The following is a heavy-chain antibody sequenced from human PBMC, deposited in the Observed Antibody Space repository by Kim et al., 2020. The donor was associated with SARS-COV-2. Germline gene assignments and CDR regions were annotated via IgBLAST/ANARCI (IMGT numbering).Heavy chain of an antibody. CDR3: ATQTGDYVWGSYRPSHYYYGMDV. CDR2: IYYSGST. Sequence: SETLSLTCTVSGGSISSSSYYWGWIRQPPGKGLEWIGSIYYSGSTYYNPSLKSRVTISVDTSKNQFSLKLSSVTAADTAVYYCATQTGDYVWGSYRPSHYYYGMDVWGQGTTVTVSS. J-gene: IGHJ6*02. V-gene: IGHV4-39*01. D-gene: IGHD3-16*02. CDR1: GGSISSSSYY.